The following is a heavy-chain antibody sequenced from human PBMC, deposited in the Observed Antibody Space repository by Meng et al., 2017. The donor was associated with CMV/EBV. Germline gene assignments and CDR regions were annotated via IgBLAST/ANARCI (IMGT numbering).Heavy chain of an antibody. V-gene: IGHV3-9*01. D-gene: IGHD2-2*01. CDR3: ARDGGYCSSTSCYYYYGMDV. CDR1: GFTFDDYA. Sequence: SLKISCAASGFTFDDYAMHWVRQAPGKGLEWVSGISWNSGSIGYADSVKGRFTISRDNAKNSLYLQMNSLRAEDTAVYYCARDGGYCSSTSCYYYYGMDVWGQGTTVTVSS. CDR2: ISWNSGSI. J-gene: IGHJ6*02.